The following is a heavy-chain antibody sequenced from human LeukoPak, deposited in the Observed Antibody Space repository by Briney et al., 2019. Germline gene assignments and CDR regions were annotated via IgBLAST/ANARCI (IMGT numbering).Heavy chain of an antibody. D-gene: IGHD5-12*01. Sequence: AGGSLRLSCAASGFTFSDYYMSWIRQAPGKGLECVAYISHTAGTIYYADSVKGRFTISRDNAKNSLSLQMNSLRAEDTAVYYCARDPEPGYSSGPACDYWGQGTLVTVSS. CDR3: ARDPEPGYSSGPACDY. CDR1: GFTFSDYY. J-gene: IGHJ4*02. CDR2: ISHTAGTI. V-gene: IGHV3-11*01.